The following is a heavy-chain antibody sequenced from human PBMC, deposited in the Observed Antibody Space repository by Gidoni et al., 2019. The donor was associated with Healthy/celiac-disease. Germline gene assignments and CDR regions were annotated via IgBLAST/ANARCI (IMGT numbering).Heavy chain of an antibody. V-gene: IGHV3-15*07. D-gene: IGHD2-2*01. Sequence: EVQLVEPGGGLVKPGGSLRLSCAASGFTFSNAWMNWARQAPGKGLEWVGRIKSKTDGGTTDYAAPVKGRFTISRDDSKNTLYLQMNSLKTEDTAVYYCTTGAEYQLPYEAFDIWGQGTMVTVSS. J-gene: IGHJ3*02. CDR1: GFTFSNAW. CDR3: TTGAEYQLPYEAFDI. CDR2: IKSKTDGGTT.